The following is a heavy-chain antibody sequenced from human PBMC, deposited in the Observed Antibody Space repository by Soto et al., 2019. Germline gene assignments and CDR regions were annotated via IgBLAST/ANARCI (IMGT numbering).Heavy chain of an antibody. Sequence: AISGSGGSTYYADSVKGRFTISRDNSKNTLYLQMNRLRAEDTAVYYCAKEDYYDRYFDYWGQGTLVTVSS. V-gene: IGHV3-23*01. D-gene: IGHD3-22*01. CDR3: AKEDYYDRYFDY. J-gene: IGHJ4*02. CDR2: ISGSGGST.